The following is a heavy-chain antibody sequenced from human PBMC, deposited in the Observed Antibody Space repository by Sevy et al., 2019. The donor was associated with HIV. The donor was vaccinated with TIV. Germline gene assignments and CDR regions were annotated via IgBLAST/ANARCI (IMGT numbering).Heavy chain of an antibody. CDR3: ARHDLSGYCSRTRCYLAFDP. V-gene: IGHV5-10-1*01. CDR1: GYSFTSYW. J-gene: IGHJ5*02. D-gene: IGHD2-2*01. CDR2: IDPSHSYT. Sequence: GESLKISCKGSGYSFTSYWISWVRQMPGKGLEWMGRIDPSHSYTNYSPSFQGHVTISADKSIGTAYLQWSSLKASDTAMYYRARHDLSGYCSRTRCYLAFDPWGQGTLVTVSS.